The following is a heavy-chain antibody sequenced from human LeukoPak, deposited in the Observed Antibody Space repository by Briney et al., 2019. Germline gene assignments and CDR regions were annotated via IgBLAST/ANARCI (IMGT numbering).Heavy chain of an antibody. CDR2: INPSGGST. J-gene: IGHJ4*02. D-gene: IGHD3-22*01. CDR1: GYTFTSYY. Sequence: GASVKVSCKASGYTFTSYYMHWVRQAPGQGLEWMGIINPSGGSTSYAQKFQGRVTMTRDTSTSTVYMELSSLRSEDTAVYYCATVRGGLDYYDSSGHGPFDYWGQGTLVTVSS. V-gene: IGHV1-46*01. CDR3: ATVRGGLDYYDSSGHGPFDY.